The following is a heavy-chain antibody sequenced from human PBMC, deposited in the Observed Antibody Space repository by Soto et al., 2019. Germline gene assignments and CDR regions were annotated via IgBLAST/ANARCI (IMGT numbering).Heavy chain of an antibody. CDR3: ARKEEDDHVWGKAPLD. CDR2: INGRGDDT. V-gene: IGHV3-23*01. Sequence: GGSLRLSCEASGFSFSTYSMHWVRRAPGKGLEWVSSINGRGDDTYYADSVKGRFTISRDNSKNTLYLQMNSLRAEDTALYYCARKEEDDHVWGKAPLDWGQGTLVTVSS. CDR1: GFSFSTYS. D-gene: IGHD3-16*01. J-gene: IGHJ4*03.